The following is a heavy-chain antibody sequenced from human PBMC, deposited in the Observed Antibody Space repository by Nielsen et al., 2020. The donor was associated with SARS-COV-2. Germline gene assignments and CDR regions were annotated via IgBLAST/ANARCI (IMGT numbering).Heavy chain of an antibody. J-gene: IGHJ3*02. CDR1: GFTFSDYY. D-gene: IGHD3-3*01. Sequence: GESLKISCAASGFTFSDYYMSWIRQAPGKGLEWVSYISSSGSTIYYADSVKGRFTISRDNAKNSLYLQMNSLRAEDTALYYCAIIWSGYTDAFDIWGQGTMVTVSS. V-gene: IGHV3-11*01. CDR3: AIIWSGYTDAFDI. CDR2: ISSSGSTI.